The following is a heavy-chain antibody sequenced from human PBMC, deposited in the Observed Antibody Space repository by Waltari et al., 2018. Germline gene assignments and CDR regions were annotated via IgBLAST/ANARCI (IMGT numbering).Heavy chain of an antibody. D-gene: IGHD3-3*01. CDR1: GGSFSGYY. CDR3: ATLPPWSGYSHDAFDI. Sequence: QVQLQQWGAGLLKPSETLSLTCAVYGGSFSGYYWSWIRQPPGKGLEWIGEINHRGSTNYNPSLKSRVTISVDTSKNQFSLKLSSVTAADTAVYYCATLPPWSGYSHDAFDIWGQGTMVTVSS. J-gene: IGHJ3*02. V-gene: IGHV4-34*01. CDR2: INHRGST.